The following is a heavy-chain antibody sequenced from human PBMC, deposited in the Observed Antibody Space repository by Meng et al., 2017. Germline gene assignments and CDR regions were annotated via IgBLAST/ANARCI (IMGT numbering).Heavy chain of an antibody. CDR1: GYTFSTNV. V-gene: IGHV7-4-1*02. CDR2: INTKTGKP. Sequence: QVHLVQSGSGVKEPGASVKVSCKASGYTFSTNVMNWVRQAPGQGLEWMGWINTKTGKPTHAQGFTGRLAFSLDTSASTAFLQINSLKAEDTAVYYCARAHSSGWYSFFDYWGQGTLVTVSS. CDR3: ARAHSSGWYSFFDY. J-gene: IGHJ4*02. D-gene: IGHD6-19*01.